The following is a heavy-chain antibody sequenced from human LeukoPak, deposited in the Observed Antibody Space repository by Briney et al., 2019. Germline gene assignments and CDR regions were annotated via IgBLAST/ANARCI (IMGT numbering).Heavy chain of an antibody. CDR2: MNPNSGNT. V-gene: IGHV1-8*01. Sequence: GASVKVSCKASGYTFTSYDINWVRQATGQGLEWMGWMNPNSGNTGYAQKFQGRVTMTRDTSISTAYMELSRLRSDDTAVYYCARSDYDFWSGYRYYYYMDVWGKGTTVTVSS. D-gene: IGHD3-3*01. CDR1: GYTFTSYD. J-gene: IGHJ6*03. CDR3: ARSDYDFWSGYRYYYYMDV.